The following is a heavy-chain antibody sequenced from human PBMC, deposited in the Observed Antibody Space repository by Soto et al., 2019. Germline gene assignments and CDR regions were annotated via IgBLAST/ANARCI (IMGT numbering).Heavy chain of an antibody. V-gene: IGHV4-28*01. CDR1: GYSISSSNW. Sequence: PSETLSLTCAVSGYSISSSNWWGWIRQPPGKGLEWIGYIYYSGSTYYNPSLKSRVTMSMDKSNNSFSMKLASVTAADTAVYFCASSGPLYSAVTARDYWGPGLLVTVSS. J-gene: IGHJ4*02. CDR2: IYYSGST. D-gene: IGHD1-26*01. CDR3: ASSGPLYSAVTARDY.